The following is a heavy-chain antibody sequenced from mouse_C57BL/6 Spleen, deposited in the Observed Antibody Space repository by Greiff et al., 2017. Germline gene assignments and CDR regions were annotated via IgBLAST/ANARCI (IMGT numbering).Heavy chain of an antibody. CDR3: ARSYYYGSSPLYAMDY. J-gene: IGHJ4*01. CDR2: IYPGSGNT. D-gene: IGHD1-1*01. Sequence: QVQLQQSGAELVRPGASVKLSCKASGYTFTDYYINWVKQRPGQGLEWIARIYPGSGNTHYNEKFKGKATLTAGKSSSTAYMQLSSLTSGDSAVYFCARSYYYGSSPLYAMDYWGQGTSVTVSS. CDR1: GYTFTDYY. V-gene: IGHV1-76*01.